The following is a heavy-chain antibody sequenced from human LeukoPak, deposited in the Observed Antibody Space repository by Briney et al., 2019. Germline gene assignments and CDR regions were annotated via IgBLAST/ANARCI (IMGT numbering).Heavy chain of an antibody. Sequence: SETLSLTCTVSGGSISGSNYHWGWIRQPPAKGLEWVGTVFHTGSAYYNPSLSGRTTISVDTTKNQFSLKLTSVTAADTAVYSCAREPNVWGQGTLVTVSS. CDR2: VFHTGSA. CDR3: AREPNV. V-gene: IGHV4-39*07. CDR1: GGSISGSNYH. J-gene: IGHJ4*02.